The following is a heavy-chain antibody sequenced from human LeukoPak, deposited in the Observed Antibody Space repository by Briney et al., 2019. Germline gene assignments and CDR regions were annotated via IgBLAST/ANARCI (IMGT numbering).Heavy chain of an antibody. CDR3: ARGLLWFGELLSMFDP. CDR2: IYHSGST. D-gene: IGHD3-10*01. J-gene: IGHJ5*02. Sequence: SQTLSLTCAVSGGSISSGGYSWSWIRQPPGKGLEWIGYIYHSGSTYYNPSLKSRVTISVDRSKNQFSLKLSSVTAADTAVYYCARGLLWFGELLSMFDPWGQGTLVTVSS. V-gene: IGHV4-30-2*01. CDR1: GGSISSGGYS.